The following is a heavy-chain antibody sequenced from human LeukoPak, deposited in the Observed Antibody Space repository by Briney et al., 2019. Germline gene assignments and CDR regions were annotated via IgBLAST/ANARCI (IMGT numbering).Heavy chain of an antibody. V-gene: IGHV1-18*01. CDR3: ARGYYDSQDDY. Sequence: GASVKVSCKASGYTFTSYGISWVRQAPGQGLEWMGWISAYNGNTNYAQKFQGRVTMTRNTSISTAYMELSSLRSDDTAVYYCARGYYDSQDDYWGQGTLVTVSS. CDR1: GYTFTSYG. CDR2: ISAYNGNT. D-gene: IGHD3-22*01. J-gene: IGHJ4*02.